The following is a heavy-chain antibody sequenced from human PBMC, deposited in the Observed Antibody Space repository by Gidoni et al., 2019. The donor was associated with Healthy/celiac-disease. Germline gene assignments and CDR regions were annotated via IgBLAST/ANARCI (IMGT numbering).Heavy chain of an antibody. D-gene: IGHD6-13*01. CDR1: GFNFSSYG. Sequence: QVQLVESGGGVVQPGRSLRLSCAACGFNFSSYGMHWVRQAPGKGLEWVVVIWYDGSNNYYADSVKGRFTISRDNSKNTLYLQMNSLRAEDTAVYYCAREPRHSSSGSGGENALDYWGQGTLVTVSS. CDR2: IWYDGSNN. V-gene: IGHV3-33*01. J-gene: IGHJ4*02. CDR3: AREPRHSSSGSGGENALDY.